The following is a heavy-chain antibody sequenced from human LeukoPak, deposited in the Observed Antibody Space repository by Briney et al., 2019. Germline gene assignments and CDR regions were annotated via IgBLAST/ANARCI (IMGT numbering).Heavy chain of an antibody. D-gene: IGHD6-19*01. CDR1: GGSFSGYY. Sequence: PSETLSLTCAVYGGSFSGYYWSWIRQPPGKGLEWIGEINHSGSTNYNPSLKSRVTISVDTSKNQFSLKLSSVTAADTAVYYCAREGAVAGTDPLYNWFDPWGQGTLVAVSS. CDR2: INHSGST. V-gene: IGHV4-34*01. CDR3: AREGAVAGTDPLYNWFDP. J-gene: IGHJ5*02.